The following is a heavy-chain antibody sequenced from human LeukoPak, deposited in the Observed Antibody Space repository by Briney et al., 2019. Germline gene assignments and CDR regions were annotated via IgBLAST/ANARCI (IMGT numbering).Heavy chain of an antibody. V-gene: IGHV3-48*02. CDR1: GFTFSSYS. CDR2: ISSSSSTI. J-gene: IGHJ4*02. D-gene: IGHD3-9*01. CDR3: ARDDPYYDILSGGGYFDY. Sequence: GGSLRLSCAASGFTFSSYSMNWVRQAPGKGLEWVSYISSSSSTIYYADSVKGRFTISRDNAKNSLYLQMNSLRDEDTAVYYWARDDPYYDILSGGGYFDYWGQGTLVTVSS.